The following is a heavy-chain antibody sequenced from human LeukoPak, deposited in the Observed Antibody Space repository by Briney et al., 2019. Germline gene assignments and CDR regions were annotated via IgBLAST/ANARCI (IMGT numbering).Heavy chain of an antibody. V-gene: IGHV4-61*02. CDR3: AGDSSGYQASFDY. D-gene: IGHD3-22*01. CDR2: IYTSGST. CDR1: GGSIISGSYY. J-gene: IGHJ4*02. Sequence: PSETLSLTCTVSGGSIISGSYYWSWIRQPAGKGLEWIGRIYTSGSTNYNPSLKSRVTISVDTSKNQFSLKLSSVTAADTAVYYCAGDSSGYQASFDYWGQGTLVTVSS.